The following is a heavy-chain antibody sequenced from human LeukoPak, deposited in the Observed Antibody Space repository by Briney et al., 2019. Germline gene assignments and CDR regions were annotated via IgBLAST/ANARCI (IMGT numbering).Heavy chain of an antibody. J-gene: IGHJ4*02. CDR2: ISAYNGNT. Sequence: ASVKVSCKASGYTFTSYGISWVRQAPGQGLEWMGWISAYNGNTNYAQKLQGRVTMTTDTSTSTAYMELRGLRSDDTAVYYCARAPRRYYDSSGYYPDYWGQGTLVTVSS. V-gene: IGHV1-18*01. D-gene: IGHD3-22*01. CDR1: GYTFTSYG. CDR3: ARAPRRYYDSSGYYPDY.